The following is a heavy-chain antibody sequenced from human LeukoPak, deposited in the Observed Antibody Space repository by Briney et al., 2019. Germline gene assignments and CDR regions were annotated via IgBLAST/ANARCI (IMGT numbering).Heavy chain of an antibody. CDR2: INPNSGGT. D-gene: IGHD5-24*01. CDR1: GYTFTGYY. J-gene: IGHJ6*03. V-gene: IGHV1-2*02. Sequence: ASVKVSCKASGYTFTGYYMHWVRQAPGQGLEWMGWINPNSGGTNYAQKFQGRVTMTRDTSISTAYMELRSLRSDDTAVYYCARDPMGYYYYMDVRGKGTTVTVSS. CDR3: ARDPMGYYYYMDV.